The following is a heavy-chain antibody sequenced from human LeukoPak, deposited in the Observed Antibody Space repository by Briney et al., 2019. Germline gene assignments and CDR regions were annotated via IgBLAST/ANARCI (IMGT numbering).Heavy chain of an antibody. V-gene: IGHV3-23*01. J-gene: IGHJ4*02. CDR3: AKAQGNDYVWGSYRPLYYFDY. CDR1: GFTVSSNY. Sequence: GGSLRLSCAASGFTVSSNYMSWVRQAPGKGLEWVSAISGSGGSTYYADSVKGRFTISRDNSKNTLYLQMNSLRAEDTAVYYCAKAQGNDYVWGSYRPLYYFDYWGQGTLVTVSS. D-gene: IGHD3-16*02. CDR2: ISGSGGST.